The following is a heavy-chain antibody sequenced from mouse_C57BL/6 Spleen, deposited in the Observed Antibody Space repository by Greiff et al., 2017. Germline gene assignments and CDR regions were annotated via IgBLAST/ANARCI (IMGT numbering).Heavy chain of an antibody. D-gene: IGHD1-1*01. V-gene: IGHV5-4*01. CDR3: ARSLYYGSSPYDY. J-gene: IGHJ2*01. CDR2: ISDGGGYT. Sequence: EVHLVESGGGLVKPGGSLKLSCAASGFTFSSYAMSWVRQTPEKRLEWVATISDGGGYTYYPDNVKGRFTISRDNAKNNLYLQMGHLKSEDTAMYYCARSLYYGSSPYDYWGQGTTLTVSS. CDR1: GFTFSSYA.